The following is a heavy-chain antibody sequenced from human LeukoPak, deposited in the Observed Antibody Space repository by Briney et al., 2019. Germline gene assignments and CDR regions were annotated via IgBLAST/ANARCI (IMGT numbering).Heavy chain of an antibody. CDR1: GYTLTELS. CDR2: FDPEDGET. Sequence: ASVKVSCKVSGYTLTELSMHWVRQAPGKGLEWMGGFDPEDGETIYAQKFQGRVTMTEDTSTDTAHMELSSLRSEDTAVYYCATDRGVVVPAAIRPYYMDVWGKGTTVTVSS. D-gene: IGHD2-2*02. CDR3: ATDRGVVVPAAIRPYYMDV. J-gene: IGHJ6*03. V-gene: IGHV1-24*01.